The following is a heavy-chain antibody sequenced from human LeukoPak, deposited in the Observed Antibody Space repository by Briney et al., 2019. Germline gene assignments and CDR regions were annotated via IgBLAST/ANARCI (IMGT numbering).Heavy chain of an antibody. CDR1: GYSISSGYY. CDR3: ARVNWNYIPHFDY. CDR2: IYHSGST. V-gene: IGHV4-38-2*02. J-gene: IGHJ4*02. D-gene: IGHD1-7*01. Sequence: SETLSLTCTVSGYSISSGYYWGWIRQPPGKGLEWIGSIYHSGSTYYNPSLKSRVTISVDTSKNQFSLKLGSVTAADTAVYYCARVNWNYIPHFDYWGQGTLVTVSS.